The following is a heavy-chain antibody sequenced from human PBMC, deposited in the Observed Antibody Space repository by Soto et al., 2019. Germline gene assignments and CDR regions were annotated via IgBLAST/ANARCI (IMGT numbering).Heavy chain of an antibody. J-gene: IGHJ5*02. V-gene: IGHV4-39*07. CDR3: ARERPDGSRLDP. CDR1: GGSISNNNYF. Sequence: PSETLSLTCTVSGGSISNNNYFWGWIRQPPGKGLEWIGYIYHSGSTYYNPSLKSRVTISVDTSKNQFSLKLSSVTAADTAVYYCARERPDGSRLDPWGQGTLVTVSS. D-gene: IGHD6-13*01. CDR2: IYHSGST.